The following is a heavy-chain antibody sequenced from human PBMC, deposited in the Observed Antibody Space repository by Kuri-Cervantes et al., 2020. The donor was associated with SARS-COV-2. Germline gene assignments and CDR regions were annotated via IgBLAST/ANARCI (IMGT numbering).Heavy chain of an antibody. D-gene: IGHD7-27*01. J-gene: IGHJ4*02. CDR3: ARITGDKNFDY. CDR1: GYSFTSYW. CDR2: INPNSGGT. V-gene: IGHV1-2*02. Sequence: GGSLRLSCKGSGYSFTSYWIGWVRQAPGQGLEWMGWINPNSGGTNYAQKFQGRVTMTRDTSISTAYMELSRLRSDDTAVYYCARITGDKNFDYWGQGTLVTVSS.